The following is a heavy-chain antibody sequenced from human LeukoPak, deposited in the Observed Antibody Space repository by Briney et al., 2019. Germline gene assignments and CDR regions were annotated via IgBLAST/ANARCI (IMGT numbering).Heavy chain of an antibody. CDR1: GFSVTNNY. D-gene: IGHD5-24*01. CDR2: FYVGGAT. CDR3: FFDY. J-gene: IGHJ4*02. V-gene: IGHV3-53*01. Sequence: GGSLRLSCAVSGFSVTNNYMSWVRQAPGKGLEWVSVFYVGGATYYADSVQGRLTISRDNSENTLYHQMKSLYYCARGDGYNFFDYWGQGTLVTVSS.